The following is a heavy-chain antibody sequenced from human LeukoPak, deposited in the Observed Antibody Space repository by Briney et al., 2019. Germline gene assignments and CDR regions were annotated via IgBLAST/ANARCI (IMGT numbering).Heavy chain of an antibody. Sequence: GGSLRLSCAASGFTFSTYAMSWVRQSPGRRLEWVAAISGSNPGTYHADSVKGRFTISRDNSKNTLHLQMRSLRAEDSAIYYCARGGAARPDYWGQGTLVTVSS. J-gene: IGHJ4*02. CDR2: ISGSNPGT. D-gene: IGHD6-6*01. V-gene: IGHV3-23*01. CDR3: ARGGAARPDY. CDR1: GFTFSTYA.